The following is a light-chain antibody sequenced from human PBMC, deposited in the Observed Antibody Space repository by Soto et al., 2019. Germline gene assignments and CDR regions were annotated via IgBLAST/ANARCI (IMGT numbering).Light chain of an antibody. CDR1: QSVSNN. J-gene: IGKJ1*01. Sequence: EIVMTQSPATLSVSPGERATLSCRASQSVSNNLAWYQQKPGQAPRLFIYGASTRATGIPARFSGSGSGTEFTLTISSLQSEDFAIYYCQHYSNWPPWTFGQGTKVEIK. CDR2: GAS. V-gene: IGKV3-15*01. CDR3: QHYSNWPPWT.